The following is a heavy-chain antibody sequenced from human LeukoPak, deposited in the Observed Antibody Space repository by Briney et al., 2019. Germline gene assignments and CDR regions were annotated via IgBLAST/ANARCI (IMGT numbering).Heavy chain of an antibody. Sequence: GGSLRLSCAASGFTFTSYSMNWVRQAPGKGLEWVSSISSSSSYIYYADSVKGRLTISRDNAKDSLYLQMNSLRAEDTAVYYCAGSSGWYSWIGWYFDLWGRGTLVTVSS. D-gene: IGHD6-19*01. J-gene: IGHJ2*01. CDR3: AGSSGWYSWIGWYFDL. CDR2: ISSSSSYI. V-gene: IGHV3-21*01. CDR1: GFTFTSYS.